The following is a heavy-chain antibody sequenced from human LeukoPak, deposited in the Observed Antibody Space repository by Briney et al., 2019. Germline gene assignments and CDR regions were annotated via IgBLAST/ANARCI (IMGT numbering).Heavy chain of an antibody. Sequence: GGSLTLSCSASGFTLSNFGMHWVRQAPGKGLEWVAFIRYDGSNKYYADSVKGRFTISRDNSKNTLYLQMNSLRGEDTAVYYCAKDGDTMSGTYYYDMDVWGKGTTVTIS. CDR1: GFTLSNFG. V-gene: IGHV3-30*02. CDR2: IRYDGSNK. CDR3: AKDGDTMSGTYYYDMDV. J-gene: IGHJ6*03. D-gene: IGHD1-26*01.